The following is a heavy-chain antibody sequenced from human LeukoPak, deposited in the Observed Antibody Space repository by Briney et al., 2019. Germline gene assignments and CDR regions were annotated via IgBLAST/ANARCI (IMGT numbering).Heavy chain of an antibody. CDR2: MNPNSGNT. CDR1: GYTFASYD. V-gene: IGHV1-8*01. D-gene: IGHD3-10*02. Sequence: HGASVKVSCKASGYTFASYDINWVRQATGQRLEWMGWMNPNSGNTGYARKFQGRLTMTRNTSISTAYMELSSLTSEDTAVYYCARRLIVRGVHWGQGTLVTVSS. CDR3: ARRLIVRGVH. J-gene: IGHJ4*02.